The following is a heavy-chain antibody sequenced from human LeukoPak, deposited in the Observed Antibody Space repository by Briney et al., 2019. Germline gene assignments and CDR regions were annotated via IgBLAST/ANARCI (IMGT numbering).Heavy chain of an antibody. D-gene: IGHD2-15*01. V-gene: IGHV3-30*04. CDR3: ARGLKKVVAATVYFDY. J-gene: IGHJ4*02. Sequence: PGRSLRLSCAASGFTFSSYAMHWVRQAPGKGLEWVAVISYDGSNKYYADSVKGRFTISRDNSKNTLYLQMNSLRAEDTAVYYCARGLKKVVAATVYFDYWGQGTLVAVSS. CDR2: ISYDGSNK. CDR1: GFTFSSYA.